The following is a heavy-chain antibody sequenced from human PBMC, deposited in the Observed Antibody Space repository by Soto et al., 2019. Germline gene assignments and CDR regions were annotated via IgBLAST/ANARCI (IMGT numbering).Heavy chain of an antibody. J-gene: IGHJ4*02. CDR2: IYPGDSDT. Sequence: GECLKISCKGSGYSFTSYWIGWVRQMPVKGLEWMGIIYPGDSDTRYSPSFQGQVTISADKSISTAYLQWSSLKASDTAMYYCARSPGYSCYVSPYYFDYWGQGTLVTVSS. D-gene: IGHD5-12*01. V-gene: IGHV5-51*01. CDR1: GYSFTSYW. CDR3: ARSPGYSCYVSPYYFDY.